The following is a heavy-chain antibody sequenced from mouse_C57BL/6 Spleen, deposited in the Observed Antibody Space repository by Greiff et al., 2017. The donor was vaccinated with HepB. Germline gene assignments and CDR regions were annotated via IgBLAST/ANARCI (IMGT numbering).Heavy chain of an antibody. V-gene: IGHV1-52*01. Sequence: VQLQQPGAELVRPGSSVKLSCKASGYTFTSYWMHWVKQRPIQGLEWIGNIDPSDSETHYNQKFKDKATLTVDKSSSTAYMQLSSLTSEDSAVYYCARRDLLRSFDDWGQGTTLTVSS. CDR2: IDPSDSET. J-gene: IGHJ2*01. CDR3: ARRDLLRSFDD. D-gene: IGHD1-1*01. CDR1: GYTFTSYW.